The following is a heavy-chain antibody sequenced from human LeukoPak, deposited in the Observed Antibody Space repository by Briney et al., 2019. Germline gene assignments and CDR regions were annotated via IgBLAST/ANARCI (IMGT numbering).Heavy chain of an antibody. Sequence: KPSETLSLTCTVSGGSISSYYWSWIRQPAGKGLEWIGRIYTRGSTNYNASLKSRVTMSVDTSKNQFSLKLSSLTAADTAVYYCARDPSSGWHGDAFDIWGQGTMVTVSS. CDR2: IYTRGST. J-gene: IGHJ3*02. V-gene: IGHV4-4*07. CDR1: GGSISSYY. CDR3: ARDPSSGWHGDAFDI. D-gene: IGHD6-19*01.